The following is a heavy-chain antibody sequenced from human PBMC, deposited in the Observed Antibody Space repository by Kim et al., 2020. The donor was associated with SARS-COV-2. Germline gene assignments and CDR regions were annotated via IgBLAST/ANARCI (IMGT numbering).Heavy chain of an antibody. D-gene: IGHD3-9*01. CDR2: ISAYNGNT. CDR1: GYTFTSYG. V-gene: IGHV1-18*01. J-gene: IGHJ4*02. Sequence: ASVKVSCKASGYTFTSYGISWVRQAPGQGLEWMGWISAYNGNTNYAQKLQGRVTMTTDTSTSTAYMELRSLRSDDTAVYYCARARYFDWPTLSNLDYWGQGTLVTVSS. CDR3: ARARYFDWPTLSNLDY.